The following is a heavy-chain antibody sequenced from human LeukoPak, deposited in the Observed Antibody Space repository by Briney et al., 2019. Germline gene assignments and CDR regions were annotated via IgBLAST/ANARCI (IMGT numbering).Heavy chain of an antibody. CDR1: GFTVSSNY. Sequence: GGSLRPSCAASGFTVSSNYMSWVRQAPGKGLEWVSVIYSGGSTYYADSVKGRFTIARDNSKNTLYLQMNSLRAEDTAVYYCASAGYYYDSSGYTPPRSFDYWGQGTLVTVSS. J-gene: IGHJ4*02. V-gene: IGHV3-53*01. D-gene: IGHD3-22*01. CDR3: ASAGYYYDSSGYTPPRSFDY. CDR2: IYSGGST.